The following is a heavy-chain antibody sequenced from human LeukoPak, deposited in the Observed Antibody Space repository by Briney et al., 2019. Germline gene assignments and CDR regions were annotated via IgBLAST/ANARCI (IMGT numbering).Heavy chain of an antibody. V-gene: IGHV4-4*07. Sequence: SETLSLTCTVSGGSISSYYWSWIRQPAGKGLEWIGRIYTSGSTNYNPSLKSRVTMSVDTSKNQFPLKLSSVTAADTAVYYCARMGITGTIRNYGMDVWGQGTTVTVSS. CDR3: ARMGITGTIRNYGMDV. J-gene: IGHJ6*02. CDR1: GGSISSYY. CDR2: IYTSGST. D-gene: IGHD1-7*01.